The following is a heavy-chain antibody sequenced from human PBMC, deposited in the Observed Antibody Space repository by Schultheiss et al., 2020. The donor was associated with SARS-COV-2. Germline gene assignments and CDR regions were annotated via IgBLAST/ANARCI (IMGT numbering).Heavy chain of an antibody. CDR1: GFTFGDYA. J-gene: IGHJ5*02. D-gene: IGHD2-2*01. Sequence: GGSLRLSCTASGFTFGDYAMSWFRQAPGKGLEWVSYISSSGSTIYYADSVKGRFTISRDNAKNSLYLQMNSLRAEDTAVYYCARDKGYCSSTSCLPGEDGVDPWGQGTLVTVSS. CDR3: ARDKGYCSSTSCLPGEDGVDP. CDR2: ISSSGSTI. V-gene: IGHV3-11*01.